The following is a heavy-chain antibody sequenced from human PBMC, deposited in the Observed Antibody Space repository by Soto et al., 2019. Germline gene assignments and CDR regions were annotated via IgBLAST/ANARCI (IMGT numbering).Heavy chain of an antibody. CDR2: IIPIFGTA. Sequence: QVQLVQSGAEVKKPGSSVKVSCKASGGTFSSYAISWVRQAPGPGLEWMGGIIPIFGTANYAQKFQGRVTITADESTSTAYMELSSLRSEDTAVYYCARVVEMATIDTSYYYYGMDVWGQGTTVTVSS. J-gene: IGHJ6*02. CDR1: GGTFSSYA. V-gene: IGHV1-69*01. D-gene: IGHD5-12*01. CDR3: ARVVEMATIDTSYYYYGMDV.